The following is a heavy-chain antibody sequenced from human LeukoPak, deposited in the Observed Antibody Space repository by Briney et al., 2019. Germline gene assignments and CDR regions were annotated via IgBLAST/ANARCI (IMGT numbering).Heavy chain of an antibody. CDR2: ISYDGGNK. CDR1: GFTFSSYA. J-gene: IGHJ1*01. CDR3: ARAYCGGDCYPAEYFQH. Sequence: GGSLRLSCAASGFTFSSYAMHWVRQAPGKGLEWVAVISYDGGNKYYADSVKGRFTISRDNSKNTLYLQMNSLRAEDTAVYYCARAYCGGDCYPAEYFQHWGQGTLVTVSS. V-gene: IGHV3-30*04. D-gene: IGHD2-21*02.